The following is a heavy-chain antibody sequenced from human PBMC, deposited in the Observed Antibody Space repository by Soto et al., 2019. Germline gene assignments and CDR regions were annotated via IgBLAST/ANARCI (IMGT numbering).Heavy chain of an antibody. CDR2: ISLGGTT. Sequence: QLQLQESGPGLVEPSGTLSLACGVSGGSLSSGDWWSWVRQPPGKGLEWIGEISLGGTTSYNPSLKSRVSMSLDTSKNHFSLKVSSVIAADTAVYYCARGGDCTPGFDCWGQGTLVTVSS. CDR1: GGSLSSGDW. CDR3: ARGGDCTPGFDC. J-gene: IGHJ4*02. D-gene: IGHD2-21*01. V-gene: IGHV4-4*02.